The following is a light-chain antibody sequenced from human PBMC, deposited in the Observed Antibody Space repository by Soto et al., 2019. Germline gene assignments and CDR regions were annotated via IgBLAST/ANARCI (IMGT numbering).Light chain of an antibody. Sequence: QSVLPQPASVSGSPGQSITISCTGTSSDVGGYNYVSWYQQLPGKAPKLMIYDVSDRPSGVSNRFSGSKSGNTASLTISGLQTEDEADYYCSSYTSSSLYVFGTGTKLTVL. CDR2: DVS. J-gene: IGLJ1*01. CDR3: SSYTSSSLYV. CDR1: SSDVGGYNY. V-gene: IGLV2-14*01.